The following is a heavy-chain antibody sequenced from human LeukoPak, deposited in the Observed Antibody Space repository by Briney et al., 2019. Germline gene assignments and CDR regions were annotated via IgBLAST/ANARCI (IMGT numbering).Heavy chain of an antibody. Sequence: GGSLRLSCAASGFIFTDYWMNWVRQAPGKGLEWVAMIKYDGIDKQYLDSVKGRFIVSRDNAKNSLYLQMNSLRAEDTAVYYCARDVAARPRWFAPWGQGTLVTVSS. D-gene: IGHD6-6*01. V-gene: IGHV3-7*01. CDR3: ARDVAARPRWFAP. CDR2: IKYDGIDK. J-gene: IGHJ5*02. CDR1: GFIFTDYW.